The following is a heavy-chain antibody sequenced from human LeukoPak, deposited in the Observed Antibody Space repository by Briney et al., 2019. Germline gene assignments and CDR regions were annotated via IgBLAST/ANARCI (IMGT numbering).Heavy chain of an antibody. CDR1: GFTLSSYS. CDR2: ISSSSSTI. J-gene: IGHJ4*02. Sequence: GGSLRLSCAASGFTLSSYSMNWARQAPGKGLEWVSYISSSSSTIYYADSVKGRFTISRDNAKNSLYLQMNSLRDEDTAVYYCARGPKGYCSSTSCYIIDYWGQGTLVTVSS. CDR3: ARGPKGYCSSTSCYIIDY. V-gene: IGHV3-48*02. D-gene: IGHD2-2*02.